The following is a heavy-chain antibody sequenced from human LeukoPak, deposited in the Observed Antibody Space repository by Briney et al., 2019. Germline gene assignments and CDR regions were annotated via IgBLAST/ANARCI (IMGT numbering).Heavy chain of an antibody. D-gene: IGHD2-15*01. CDR2: ISGSGGDT. CDR1: GLTFSNNA. Sequence: VGPLRLSCAASGLTFSNNAMTWVRQAPGKGLEWVSSISGSGGDTYYADSVQGRFAISRDNSRTTLYLQMNSLRAEDTAIYYCASGFDPVVVGLYNWLDSWGQGTLVTVSS. J-gene: IGHJ5*01. V-gene: IGHV3-23*01. CDR3: ASGFDPVVVGLYNWLDS.